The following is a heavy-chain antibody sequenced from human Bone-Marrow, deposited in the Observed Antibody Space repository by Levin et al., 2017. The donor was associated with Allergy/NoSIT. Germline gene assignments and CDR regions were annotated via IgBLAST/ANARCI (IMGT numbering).Heavy chain of an antibody. Sequence: GESLKISCAASGFTFSSFWMAWVRQAPGKGLEWVANIKGDESETYYVGSVKGRFTISRDNAKNSLYLQMSSLRVEDTAVYYCARDENWSLAYWGQGTLVTVSS. CDR2: IKGDESET. J-gene: IGHJ4*02. D-gene: IGHD3-3*01. CDR1: GFTFSSFW. V-gene: IGHV3-7*01. CDR3: ARDENWSLAY.